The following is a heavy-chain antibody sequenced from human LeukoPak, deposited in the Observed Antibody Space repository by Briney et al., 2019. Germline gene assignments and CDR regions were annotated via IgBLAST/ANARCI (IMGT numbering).Heavy chain of an antibody. CDR1: GGSISSSSYY. CDR2: IYYSGST. V-gene: IGHV4-39*01. CDR3: ARQRVCSSTSCYVRPFDY. D-gene: IGHD2-2*01. J-gene: IGHJ4*02. Sequence: PSETLSLTCTVSGGSISSSSYYWGWIRQPPGKGLEWMGSIYYSGSTYYNPSLKSRVTISVDTSKNQFSLKLSSVTAADTAVYYRARQRVCSSTSCYVRPFDYWGQGTLVTVSS.